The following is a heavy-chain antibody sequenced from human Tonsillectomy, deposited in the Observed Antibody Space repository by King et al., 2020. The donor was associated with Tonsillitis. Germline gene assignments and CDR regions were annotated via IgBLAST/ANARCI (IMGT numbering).Heavy chain of an antibody. CDR3: AVTRYDYVRGSPWFDP. D-gene: IGHD3-16*01. V-gene: IGHV4-34*01. J-gene: IGHJ5*02. CDR1: GGSFSGYY. Sequence: VQLQQWGAGLLKPSETLSLTCAVYGGSFSGYYWSWIRQPPGKGLEWIGEINHSGSTNYNPSLKSRVTISVDTSKNQFSLKLSSVTAADTAVHYCAVTRYDYVRGSPWFDPWGQGTLVTVSS. CDR2: INHSGST.